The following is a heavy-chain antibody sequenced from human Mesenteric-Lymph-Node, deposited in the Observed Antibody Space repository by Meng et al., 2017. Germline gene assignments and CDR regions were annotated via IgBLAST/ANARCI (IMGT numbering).Heavy chain of an antibody. V-gene: IGHV1-8*01. CDR2: INPNSGNP. CDR1: SIV. D-gene: IGHD2-15*01. Sequence: SIVSYWVRQVASQGLDVLGWINPNSGNPCYAQKFQGRVTMTRETYIRTAYMELSRLRSDDPAVYYCARSNIGYCSGGSCHNWFDPWGQGTLVTVSS. CDR3: ARSNIGYCSGGSCHNWFDP. J-gene: IGHJ5*02.